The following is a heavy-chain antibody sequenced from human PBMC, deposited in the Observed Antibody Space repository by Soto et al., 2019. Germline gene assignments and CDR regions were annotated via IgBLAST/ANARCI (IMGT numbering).Heavy chain of an antibody. J-gene: IGHJ6*03. CDR1: GYTFTSYD. V-gene: IGHV1-8*01. D-gene: IGHD3-16*01. CDR2: MNPNSGNT. Sequence: RASVKVSCKASGYTFTSYDINWVRQATGQGLEWMGWMNPNSGNTGYAQKFQGRVTMTRNTSISTAHMELSSLRSEDTAVYYCARRVKGFMITFGGVVSYYYYMDVWGKGTTVTVSS. CDR3: ARRVKGFMITFGGVVSYYYYMDV.